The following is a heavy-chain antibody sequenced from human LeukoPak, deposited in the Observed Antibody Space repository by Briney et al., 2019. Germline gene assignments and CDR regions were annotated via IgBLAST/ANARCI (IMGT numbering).Heavy chain of an antibody. CDR2: IYHSGST. Sequence: SETLSLTCTVSGYSISSGYYWGWIRQPPGKGLEWIGSIYHSGSTYYNPSLKSRVTISVDTSKNQFSLKLSSVTAADTAVYYCARGSAAVEFFDYWGQGTLVTVSS. CDR1: GYSISSGYY. V-gene: IGHV4-38-2*02. CDR3: ARGSAAVEFFDY. D-gene: IGHD6-25*01. J-gene: IGHJ4*02.